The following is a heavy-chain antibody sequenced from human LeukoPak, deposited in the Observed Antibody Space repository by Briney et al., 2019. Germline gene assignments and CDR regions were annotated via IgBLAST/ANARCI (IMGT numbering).Heavy chain of an antibody. CDR1: GGSISSYY. Sequence: SETLSLTCTVSGGSISSYYWSWIRQPPGKGLEWIGCIYTSGSTNYNPSLKSRVTISVDTSKNQFSLKLSSVTAADTAVYYCAFSCSWLPFDYWGQGTLVTVSS. D-gene: IGHD6-13*01. CDR2: IYTSGST. J-gene: IGHJ4*02. CDR3: AFSCSWLPFDY. V-gene: IGHV4-4*09.